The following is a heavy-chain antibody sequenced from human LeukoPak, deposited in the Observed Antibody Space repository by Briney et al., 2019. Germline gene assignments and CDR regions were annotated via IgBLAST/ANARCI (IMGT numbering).Heavy chain of an antibody. D-gene: IGHD3-10*01. V-gene: IGHV3-30-3*01. CDR3: ARGRDSGSFIIDY. J-gene: IGHJ4*02. Sequence: GRSLRLSCAGSGFTFASYAVHWVRQAPGKRLEWVAFISSDGTTEHYRDSVKGRFTLSRDNSKNTVSLQMNSLGTGDTAVYYCARGRDSGSFIIDYWGQGTLVTVSS. CDR1: GFTFASYA. CDR2: ISSDGTTE.